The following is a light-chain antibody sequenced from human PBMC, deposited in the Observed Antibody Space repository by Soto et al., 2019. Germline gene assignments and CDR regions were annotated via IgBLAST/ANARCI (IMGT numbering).Light chain of an antibody. Sequence: EIVMKQSPATLYVSPGERATLSCSASQSVSSNLAWYQQIPGQAPRLLIYLASTRATGIPARFSGSGSGTEFTLTISSLQSEDFAVYYCLHYNKWPWTFGQGTKVEIK. J-gene: IGKJ1*01. CDR1: QSVSSN. V-gene: IGKV3-15*01. CDR3: LHYNKWPWT. CDR2: LAS.